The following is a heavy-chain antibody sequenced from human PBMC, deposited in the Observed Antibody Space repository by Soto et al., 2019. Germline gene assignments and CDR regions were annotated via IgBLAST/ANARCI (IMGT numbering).Heavy chain of an antibody. Sequence: QVQLVESGGGVVQPGRSLRLSCAASGFTFSSYGMHWVRQAPGKGLEWVAVIWYDGSNKYYADSVKGRFTISRDNPKNTLYLQMTSLRAEDTAVYYCALDGDGHFDYWGQGTLVTVSS. CDR1: GFTFSSYG. D-gene: IGHD3-3*01. CDR2: IWYDGSNK. V-gene: IGHV3-33*01. CDR3: ALDGDGHFDY. J-gene: IGHJ4*02.